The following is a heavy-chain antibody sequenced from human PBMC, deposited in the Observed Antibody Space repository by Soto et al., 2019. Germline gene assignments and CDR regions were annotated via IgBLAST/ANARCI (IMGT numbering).Heavy chain of an antibody. V-gene: IGHV3-23*01. J-gene: IGHJ4*02. Sequence: GGSLRLSCIASGLPHSLFAMMWIRQAPGKGLEWVSAITGDGGDTFHADSVRGRLTISRDNSRNTLYLQMDSLRAEDTALYYCAKGSATSRPYYFDYWGQGSLVTVSS. CDR1: GLPHSLFA. CDR2: ITGDGGDT. CDR3: AKGSATSRPYYFDY.